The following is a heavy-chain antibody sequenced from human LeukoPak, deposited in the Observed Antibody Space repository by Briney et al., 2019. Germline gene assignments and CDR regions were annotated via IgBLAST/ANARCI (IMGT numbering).Heavy chain of an antibody. CDR1: GGTFSSYA. J-gene: IGHJ4*02. D-gene: IGHD3-22*01. V-gene: IGHV1-69*01. Sequence: ASVKVSCKASGGTFSSYAISWVRQAPGQGLEWMGGIIPIFGTASYAQKFQGRVTITADESTSTAYMELSSLRSEDTAVYYCARRAGYYYDSSGYTHFDYWGQGTLVTVSS. CDR2: IIPIFGTA. CDR3: ARRAGYYYDSSGYTHFDY.